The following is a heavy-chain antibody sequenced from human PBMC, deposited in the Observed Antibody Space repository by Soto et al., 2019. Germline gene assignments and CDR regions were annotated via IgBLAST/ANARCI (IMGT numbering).Heavy chain of an antibody. CDR3: ARSSYDFWSGYHFDY. D-gene: IGHD3-3*01. CDR2: IYPGDSDT. CDR1: GSSFTSYW. Sequence: GGSLRLSCKGSGSSFTSYWIGWVRQMPGKGLEWMGIIYPGDSDTRYSPSFQGQVTISADKSISTAYLQWSSLKASDTAMYYCARSSYDFWSGYHFDYWGQGTLVTVSS. J-gene: IGHJ4*02. V-gene: IGHV5-51*01.